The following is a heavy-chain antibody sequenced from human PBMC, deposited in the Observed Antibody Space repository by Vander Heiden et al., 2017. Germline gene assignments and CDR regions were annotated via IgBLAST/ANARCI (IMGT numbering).Heavy chain of an antibody. CDR1: GFTFNNYW. CDR2: IKGDGSAT. D-gene: IGHD3-10*01. CDR3: ARLQRLGEAY. Sequence: EVQLVEAGGGLVQPGGSLRLYCAASGFTFNNYWMHWVRQSPGKGLVWVARIKGDGSATDYADSVKGRFTISRDNTENTLSLQMNSLTVDDTAVYYCARLQRLGEAYWGQGTLVTVSS. J-gene: IGHJ4*02. V-gene: IGHV3-74*01.